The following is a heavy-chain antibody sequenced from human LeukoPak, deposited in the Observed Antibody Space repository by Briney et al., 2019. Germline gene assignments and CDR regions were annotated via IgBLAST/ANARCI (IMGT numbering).Heavy chain of an antibody. J-gene: IGHJ4*02. Sequence: GGSLRLSYAASGFTFSSYSMNWVRQAPGKGLEWVSSISSSSSYIYYADSVKGRFTISRDNAKNSLYLQMNSLRAEDTAVYYCARFTRGYSYGDVGSDYWGQGTLVTVSS. CDR3: ARFTRGYSYGDVGSDY. D-gene: IGHD5-18*01. V-gene: IGHV3-21*01. CDR1: GFTFSSYS. CDR2: ISSSSSYI.